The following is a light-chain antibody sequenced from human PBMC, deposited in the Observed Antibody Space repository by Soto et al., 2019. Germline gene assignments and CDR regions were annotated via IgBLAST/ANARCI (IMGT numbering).Light chain of an antibody. J-gene: IGLJ2*01. CDR3: CSYAGSYVV. CDR1: SSDVGSYNL. Sequence: QSVLTQPASVYGSPGQSITISCTGTSSDVGSYNLVSWYQQHPGKAPKLMIYEGSKRPSGVSNRFSGSKSGNTASLTISGLQAEDEADYYCCSYAGSYVVFGGGTKVTVL. V-gene: IGLV2-23*01. CDR2: EGS.